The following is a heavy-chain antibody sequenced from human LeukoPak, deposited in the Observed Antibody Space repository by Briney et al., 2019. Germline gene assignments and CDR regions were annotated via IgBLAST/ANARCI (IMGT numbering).Heavy chain of an antibody. CDR2: ISYDGNNK. CDR3: AKPLYGSGSYSDY. CDR1: GFTFSSYG. V-gene: IGHV3-30*18. J-gene: IGHJ4*02. D-gene: IGHD3-10*01. Sequence: GRSLRLSCAASGFTFSSYGMHWVRQAPGKGLEWVAVISYDGNNKYYADSVKGRFTISRDNSKNTLYLQMNSLRAEDTAVYYCAKPLYGSGSYSDYWGQGTLVTVSS.